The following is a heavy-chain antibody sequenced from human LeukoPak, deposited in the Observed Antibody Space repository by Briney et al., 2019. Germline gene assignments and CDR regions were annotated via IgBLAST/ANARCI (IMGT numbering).Heavy chain of an antibody. CDR3: ARYPTVENTRDAFDI. J-gene: IGHJ3*02. Sequence: SETLSLTCTVSGGSIYNYYWSWIRQPPGKGLEWIGYIYHSGSTNYNPSLKSRVTISVDTSKNQFSLKLSSVTAADTAVYYCARYPTVENTRDAFDIWGQGTMVTVSS. CDR1: GGSIYNYY. V-gene: IGHV4-59*08. CDR2: IYHSGST. D-gene: IGHD4-23*01.